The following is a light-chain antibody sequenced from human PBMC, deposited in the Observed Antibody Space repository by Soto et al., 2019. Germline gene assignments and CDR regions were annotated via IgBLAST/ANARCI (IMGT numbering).Light chain of an antibody. CDR2: EVR. V-gene: IGLV2-14*01. CDR3: SSYSISTAYL. CDR1: MRDVGAYNL. J-gene: IGLJ1*01. Sequence: QSALTQPASVSGSPGQSITISCAGTMRDVGAYNLVSWYQQHPGRAPQLIIYEVRNRPSGISYRFSGSKSGNTASLTISGLQAEDEADYFCSSYSISTAYLFGTGTKLTVL.